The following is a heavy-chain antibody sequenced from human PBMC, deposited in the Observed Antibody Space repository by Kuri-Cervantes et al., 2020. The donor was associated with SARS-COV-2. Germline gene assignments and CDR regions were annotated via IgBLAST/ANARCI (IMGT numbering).Heavy chain of an antibody. D-gene: IGHD6-6*01. V-gene: IGHV3-53*01. Sequence: GGSLRPSCAASGFTVSSNYMSWVRQAPGKGLEWVSVIYSGGSTYYADSVKGRFTISRDNSKNTLYLQMNSLRAEDTAVYYCARDLGTSIAARREGVGPFDYWGQGTLVTVSS. CDR3: ARDLGTSIAARREGVGPFDY. J-gene: IGHJ4*02. CDR2: IYSGGST. CDR1: GFTVSSNY.